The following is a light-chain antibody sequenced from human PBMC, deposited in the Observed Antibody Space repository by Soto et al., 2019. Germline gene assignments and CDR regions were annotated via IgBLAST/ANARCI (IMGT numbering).Light chain of an antibody. CDR1: QSLRSN. CDR2: AAS. J-gene: IGKJ5*01. Sequence: VMTQSPPTLSVSPGEEATLACRASQSLRSNLAWYQQKPGQAPRLLIYAASSRATGIPDRFSGSGSGTDFTLTIDGLEPEDFVVYYCQYYGNSRITFGQGTRLEI. V-gene: IGKV3-20*01. CDR3: QYYGNSRIT.